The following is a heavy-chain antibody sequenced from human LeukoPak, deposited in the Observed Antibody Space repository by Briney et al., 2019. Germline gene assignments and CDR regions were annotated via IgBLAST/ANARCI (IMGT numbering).Heavy chain of an antibody. CDR1: GGSISSSNW. Sequence: KSSETLSLTCSVSGGSISSSNWWSWVRQPPGKGLEWIGEIYHSGSTNYNPSLKSRVTISVDKSKNQFSLKLSSVTAADTAVCYCAIQGGYSYGTIDYWGQGTLVTVSS. D-gene: IGHD5-18*01. J-gene: IGHJ4*02. CDR2: IYHSGST. V-gene: IGHV4-4*02. CDR3: AIQGGYSYGTIDY.